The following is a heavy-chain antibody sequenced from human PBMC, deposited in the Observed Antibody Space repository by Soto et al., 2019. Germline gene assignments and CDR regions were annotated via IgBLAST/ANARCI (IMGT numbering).Heavy chain of an antibody. CDR3: AKETIQVGGPNYFDY. CDR2: ISWDGLAQ. CDR1: GFPFSRYG. D-gene: IGHD1-1*01. J-gene: IGHJ4*02. V-gene: IGHV3-30*18. Sequence: VQLVESGGGVVQPGRSLRLLSEASGFPFSRYGMHWVRQAPGMGLEWVAVISWDGLAQYYGDSVRGRFTISRDNSQSTLYLQMNSLRTEDTAIYYCAKETIQVGGPNYFDYWGQGVLVTVSS.